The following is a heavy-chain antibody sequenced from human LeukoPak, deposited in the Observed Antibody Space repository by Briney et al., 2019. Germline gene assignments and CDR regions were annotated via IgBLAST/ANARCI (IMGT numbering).Heavy chain of an antibody. CDR2: IYYSGST. J-gene: IGHJ6*03. Sequence: PSETLSLTCTVSGGSISSSSYYWGWIRQPPGKGLEWIGSIYYSGSTYYNPSLKSRVTISVDTSKNQFSLKLSSVTAADTAVYYCARVSWFPGTSYYYMDVWGKGTTVTVSS. CDR1: GGSISSSSYY. CDR3: ARVSWFPGTSYYYMDV. V-gene: IGHV4-39*07. D-gene: IGHD1-1*01.